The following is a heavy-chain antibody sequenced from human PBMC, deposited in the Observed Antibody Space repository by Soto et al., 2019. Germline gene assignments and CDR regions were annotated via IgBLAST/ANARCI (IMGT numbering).Heavy chain of an antibody. CDR3: AKGAGGGIMSDYFDY. Sequence: GGSLRLSCAASGFTFSSYGMHWVRQAPGKGLEWVAVISYDGSNKYYADSVKGRFTISRDNSKNTLYLQMNSLRAEDTAVYYCAKGAGGGIMSDYFDYWGQGTLVTVSS. V-gene: IGHV3-30*18. CDR2: ISYDGSNK. J-gene: IGHJ4*02. D-gene: IGHD3-16*01. CDR1: GFTFSSYG.